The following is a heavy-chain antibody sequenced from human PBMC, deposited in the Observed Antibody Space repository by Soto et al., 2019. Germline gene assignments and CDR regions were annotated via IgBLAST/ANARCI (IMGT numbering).Heavy chain of an antibody. J-gene: IGHJ4*02. CDR2: IWYDGSNK. CDR3: ARDLGLVGSSEGGPRHDY. D-gene: IGHD6-6*01. CDR1: GFTFSSYG. Sequence: QVQLVESGGGVVQPGRSLRLSCAASGFTFSSYGMHWVRQAPGKGLEWVAVIWYDGSNKYYADSVKGRFTISRDNSKNTLYLQMNSLRAEDTAVYYCARDLGLVGSSEGGPRHDYWGQGTLVTVSS. V-gene: IGHV3-33*01.